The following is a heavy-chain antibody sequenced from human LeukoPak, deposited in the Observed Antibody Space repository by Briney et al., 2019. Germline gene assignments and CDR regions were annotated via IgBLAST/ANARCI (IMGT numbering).Heavy chain of an antibody. D-gene: IGHD6-19*01. V-gene: IGHV4-59*08. J-gene: IGHJ2*01. Sequence: PSETLSLTCTVSGGSINNHYWSWIRQSPGKRLEWIGYIYYSGCTSYNPSLKSRVTISTDTSRNQFSLKLNSVTAADTAVYYCARHQPLISVAATGYFDLWGRGTLVTVSS. CDR1: GGSINNHY. CDR2: IYYSGCT. CDR3: ARHQPLISVAATGYFDL.